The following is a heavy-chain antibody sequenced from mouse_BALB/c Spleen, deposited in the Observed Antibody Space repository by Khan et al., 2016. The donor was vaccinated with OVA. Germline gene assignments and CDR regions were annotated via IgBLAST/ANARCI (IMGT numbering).Heavy chain of an antibody. V-gene: IGHV2-6-4*01. CDR1: GFSLSRYN. Sequence: QMQLEESGPGLVAPSQSLSITCTVSGFSLSRYNIHWVRQPPGKGLEWLGMIWGGGGTDYNSTLKSRLSISKDNSKSHVFLKMNSLQTDDTAKYYCARAYYRYDGYYAMDYWGQGTSVTVSS. CDR3: ARAYYRYDGYYAMDY. D-gene: IGHD2-14*01. J-gene: IGHJ4*01. CDR2: IWGGGGT.